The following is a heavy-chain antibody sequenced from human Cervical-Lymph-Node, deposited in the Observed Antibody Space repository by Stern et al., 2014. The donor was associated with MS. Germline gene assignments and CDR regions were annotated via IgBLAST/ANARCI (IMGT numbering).Heavy chain of an antibody. D-gene: IGHD3-22*01. J-gene: IGHJ4*02. CDR3: AKDGGYYSDLAY. V-gene: IGHV1-46*01. Sequence: MQLVESGTEVKKPGASVKVSCKASGYTFTSSYIHWVRLAPGQGLQWVGIINPSGSSTRNAQKFQGRVTLTKDTSTSTVYMELSGLTSEDTAIYFCAKDGGYYSDLAYWGQGTLVTVSS. CDR2: INPSGSST. CDR1: GYTFTSSY.